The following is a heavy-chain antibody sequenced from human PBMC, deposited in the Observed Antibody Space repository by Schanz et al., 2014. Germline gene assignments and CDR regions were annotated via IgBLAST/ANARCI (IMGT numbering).Heavy chain of an antibody. CDR2: IWYDGSNK. CDR1: GFTFSSYG. Sequence: QVQLVESGGGVVQPGRSLRLSCAASGFTFSSYGMHWVRQAPGKGLEWVAVIWYDGSNKYYADSVKGRFTISRDNAKNSLFLQMNSLRPEDTAVYYCARGRVLESWGQGTLVTVSS. J-gene: IGHJ5*02. D-gene: IGHD1-1*01. CDR3: ARGRVLES. V-gene: IGHV3-33*01.